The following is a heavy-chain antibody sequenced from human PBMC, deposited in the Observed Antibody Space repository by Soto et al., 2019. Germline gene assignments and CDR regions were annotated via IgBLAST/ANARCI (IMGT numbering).Heavy chain of an antibody. V-gene: IGHV3-30*18. CDR2: IIYDGSTK. D-gene: IGHD3-10*01. Sequence: QVQLVESGGGVVQPGRSLRLSCAASGFTFSSYGMHWVRQAPGKGLEWLAVIIYDGSTKYYADSVKGRFTISRDNSKSKLYLHMHRLRAEDTAVYYCANDRMGAGVRGYFDYWGQGTLVTVSS. CDR3: ANDRMGAGVRGYFDY. CDR1: GFTFSSYG. J-gene: IGHJ4*02.